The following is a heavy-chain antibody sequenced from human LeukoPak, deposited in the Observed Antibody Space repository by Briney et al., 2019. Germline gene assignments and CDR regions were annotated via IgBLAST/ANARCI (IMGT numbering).Heavy chain of an antibody. CDR1: GGSISSYY. V-gene: IGHV4-59*01. CDR3: ARVESYYYDSSGRGGWFDP. D-gene: IGHD3-22*01. Sequence: SETLSLTCTVSGGSISSYYWSWIRQPPGKGPEWIGYIYYSGSTNYNPSLKSRVTISVDTSKNQFSLKLSSVTAADTAVYYCARVESYYYDSSGRGGWFDPWGQGTLVTVSS. J-gene: IGHJ5*02. CDR2: IYYSGST.